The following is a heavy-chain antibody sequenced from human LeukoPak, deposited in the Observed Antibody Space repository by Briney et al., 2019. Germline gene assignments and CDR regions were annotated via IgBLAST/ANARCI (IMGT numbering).Heavy chain of an antibody. Sequence: GGSLRLTCEASGFTFSYYAMSWVRQSPGKGLEWLSTVGDSGGSTFYADSVRGRFTISRDNSKNTLYLQMNSLRAEDTAVYYCAKDDRIATMVRGVTNFDYWGQGTLVTVSS. D-gene: IGHD3-10*01. CDR3: AKDDRIATMVRGVTNFDY. V-gene: IGHV3-23*01. J-gene: IGHJ4*02. CDR2: VGDSGGST. CDR1: GFTFSYYA.